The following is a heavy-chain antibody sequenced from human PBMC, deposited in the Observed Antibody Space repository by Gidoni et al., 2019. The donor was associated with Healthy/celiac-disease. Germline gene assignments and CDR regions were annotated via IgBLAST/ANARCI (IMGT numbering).Heavy chain of an antibody. D-gene: IGHD2-2*01. J-gene: IGHJ5*02. Sequence: QVQLVQSGAEVKKPGASVKVSCKASVYTFTSYGISWVRQAPGQGLEWMRWISAYNGNTNYAQKLQGRVTMTTDTSTSTAYMELRSLRSDDTAVYYCARDNSLGRPAASVDPWGQGTLVTVSS. CDR2: ISAYNGNT. CDR1: VYTFTSYG. CDR3: ARDNSLGRPAASVDP. V-gene: IGHV1-18*01.